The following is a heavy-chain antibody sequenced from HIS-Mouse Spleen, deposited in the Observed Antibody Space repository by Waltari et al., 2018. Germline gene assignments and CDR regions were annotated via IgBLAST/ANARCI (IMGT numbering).Heavy chain of an antibody. CDR2: IYYSGST. D-gene: IGHD2-2*01. Sequence: QLQLQESGPGLVKPSETLSLTCTVSGGSISSSSYYWGWIRQPPGKGLEWIGSIYYSGSTYDNPSLKSRFTISVDTSKNQFSLKLSSVTAADTAVYYCARGLAPVVPASNVYWFDPWGQGTLVTVSS. J-gene: IGHJ5*02. CDR3: ARGLAPVVPASNVYWFDP. CDR1: GGSISSSSYY. V-gene: IGHV4-39*07.